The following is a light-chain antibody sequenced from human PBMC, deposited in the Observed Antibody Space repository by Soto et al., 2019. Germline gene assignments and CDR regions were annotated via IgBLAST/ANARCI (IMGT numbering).Light chain of an antibody. J-gene: IGLJ6*01. V-gene: IGLV4-60*02. Sequence: QSVLTQSSSASASLGSSVRLTCTLSSGHSGYIIAWHQQQPGKAPRYFMKLEGSGTYNKGSGVPDRFSGSSSGADRYLTISNLQFEDEADYYCETWDSKTHVFGTGTQLTVL. CDR2: LEGSGTY. CDR3: ETWDSKTHV. CDR1: SGHSGYI.